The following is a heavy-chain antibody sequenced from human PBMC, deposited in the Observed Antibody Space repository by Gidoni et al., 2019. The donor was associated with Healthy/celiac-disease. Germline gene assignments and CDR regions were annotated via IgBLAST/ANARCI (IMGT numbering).Heavy chain of an antibody. J-gene: IGHJ6*02. CDR1: GFTFSSYG. CDR3: ARDGAGYSGSPTRHYYYYYGMDV. Sequence: QVQLVESGGGVVQPGRSLRLSCAASGFTFSSYGMHWVRQAPGKGLEWVAVIWYDGSNKYYADSVKGRFTISRDNSKNTLYLQMNSLRAEDTAVYYCARDGAGYSGSPTRHYYYYYGMDVWGQGTTVTVSS. D-gene: IGHD1-26*01. V-gene: IGHV3-33*01. CDR2: IWYDGSNK.